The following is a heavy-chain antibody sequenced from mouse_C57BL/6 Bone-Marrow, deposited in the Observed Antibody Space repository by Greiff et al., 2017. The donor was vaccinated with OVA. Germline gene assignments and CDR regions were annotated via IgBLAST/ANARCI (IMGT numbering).Heavy chain of an antibody. D-gene: IGHD4-1*01. CDR2: IHPSDSDT. Sequence: QVQLQQPGAELVKPGASVKVSCKASGYTFTSYWMHWVKQRPGQGLEWIGRIHPSDSDTNYNQKFKGKATLTVDKSYSTAYMQISSLTSEDSAVYYFAIRANWDYWYFDVWGTGTTVTVSS. V-gene: IGHV1-74*01. J-gene: IGHJ1*03. CDR1: GYTFTSYW. CDR3: AIRANWDYWYFDV.